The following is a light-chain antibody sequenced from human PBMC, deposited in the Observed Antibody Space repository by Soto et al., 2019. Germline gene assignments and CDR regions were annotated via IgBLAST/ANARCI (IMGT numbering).Light chain of an antibody. J-gene: IGLJ1*01. CDR2: GNS. CDR3: QSYDSSLREV. Sequence: QSVLTQPPSVSGAPGQRVTICCTGSSSNIGAGYDVHWYQQLPGTAPKLLIYGNSNRPSGVPDRFSGSKSGTSASLAITGLQAEDEADYYCQSYDSSLREVFGTGTKLTVL. CDR1: SSNIGAGYD. V-gene: IGLV1-40*01.